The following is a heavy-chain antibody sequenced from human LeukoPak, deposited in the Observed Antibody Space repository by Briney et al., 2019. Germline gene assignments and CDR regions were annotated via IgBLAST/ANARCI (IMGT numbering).Heavy chain of an antibody. Sequence: GTSLKLSCVASGFTFSSYGMHWVRQAPGKGLEWVAVIWYDGSNKYYTDSVKGRFTISRDNSKNTLYLQMNSLRAEDTAVFYCARVGGSSTWYYFDYWGQGTLVTVSS. CDR2: IWYDGSNK. CDR1: GFTFSSYG. D-gene: IGHD6-13*01. V-gene: IGHV3-33*08. CDR3: ARVGGSSTWYYFDY. J-gene: IGHJ4*02.